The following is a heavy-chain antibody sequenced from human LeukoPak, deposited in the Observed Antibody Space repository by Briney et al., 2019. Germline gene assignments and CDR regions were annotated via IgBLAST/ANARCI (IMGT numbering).Heavy chain of an antibody. Sequence: SETLSLTCTVSGGSISSYYWSWIQQPAGKGLEWIGRIYTSGSTNYNPSLKSRVTMSVDTSKNQFSLKLSSVTAADTAVYYCARDAYGSGSYYNWFDPWGQGTLVTVSS. CDR1: GGSISSYY. D-gene: IGHD3-10*01. V-gene: IGHV4-4*07. CDR3: ARDAYGSGSYYNWFDP. J-gene: IGHJ5*02. CDR2: IYTSGST.